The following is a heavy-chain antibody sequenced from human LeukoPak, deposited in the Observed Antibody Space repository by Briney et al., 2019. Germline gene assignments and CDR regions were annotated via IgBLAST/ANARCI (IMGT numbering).Heavy chain of an antibody. V-gene: IGHV1-69*05. D-gene: IGHD3-3*01. CDR3: ARDSYDFWSGYIVPLHFDY. J-gene: IGHJ4*02. CDR1: GGTFSSYA. CDR2: IIPIFGTA. Sequence: SVKVSCKASGGTFSSYAISWVRQAPGQGLEWMGGIIPIFGTANYAQKFQGRVTITTDESTSTAYMELSSLRSEDTAVYYCARDSYDFWSGYIVPLHFDYWGQGTLVTVSS.